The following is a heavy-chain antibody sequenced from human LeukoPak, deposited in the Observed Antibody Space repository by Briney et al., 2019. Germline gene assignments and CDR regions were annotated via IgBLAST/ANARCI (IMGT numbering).Heavy chain of an antibody. CDR2: ISYNSNYI. Sequence: KPGGSLRLSCAGSGFTFSSHGMNWVRQAPGKGLEWVSFISYNSNYIFYADSVKGRFTISRNNAKNTLYLQMNSLRAEDTAVYYCARSTGDYVWGSYRFNWFDSWGQGTLVTVSS. CDR3: ARSTGDYVWGSYRFNWFDS. D-gene: IGHD3-16*02. CDR1: GFTFSSHG. J-gene: IGHJ5*01. V-gene: IGHV3-21*01.